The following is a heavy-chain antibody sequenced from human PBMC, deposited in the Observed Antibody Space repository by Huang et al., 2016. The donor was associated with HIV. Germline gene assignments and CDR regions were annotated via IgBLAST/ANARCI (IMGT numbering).Heavy chain of an antibody. CDR3: ARLPTPSYYDTWSLSPVEEDFFYFNMDL. V-gene: IGHV4-34*02. CDR2: IKPGGPS. J-gene: IGHJ6*03. CDR1: GASFTTYF. Sequence: QVRLEQWGEGVVKPSDTLSLTCAVYGASFTTYFWSWVRQSPVKGLHWIGEIKPGGPSNYNPVFQGLVSVSVDTLKNKLSWRLRDMTAAYAAIYYCARLPTPSYYDTWSLSPVEEDFFYFNMDLWGRGTPVIVSS. D-gene: IGHD3-3*01.